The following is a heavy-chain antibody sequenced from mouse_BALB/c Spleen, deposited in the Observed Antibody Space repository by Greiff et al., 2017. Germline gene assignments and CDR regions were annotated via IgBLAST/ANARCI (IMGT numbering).Heavy chain of an antibody. CDR3: ARSITTGDWFAY. CDR1: GFTFSSFG. CDR2: ISSGSSTI. D-gene: IGHD1-2*01. V-gene: IGHV5-17*02. Sequence: EVQRVESGGGLVQPGGSRKLSCAASGFTFSSFGMHWVRQAPEKGLEWVAYISSGSSTIYYADTLKGRFTISRDNPKNTLFLQMTSLRSEDTAMYYCARSITTGDWFAYWGQGTLVTVSA. J-gene: IGHJ3*01.